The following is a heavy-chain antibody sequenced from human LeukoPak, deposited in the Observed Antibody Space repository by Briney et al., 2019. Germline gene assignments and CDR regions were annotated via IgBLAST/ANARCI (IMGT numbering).Heavy chain of an antibody. CDR3: ARDGATNYYYMDV. V-gene: IGHV1-46*03. J-gene: IGHJ6*03. CDR2: TNPSGGST. D-gene: IGHD3-16*01. Sequence: ASVKVSCKASGYTFTSYYMHWVRQAPGQGLEWMGITNPSGGSTSYAQKFQGRVTMTRDTSTSTVYMELSSLRSEDTAVYYCARDGATNYYYMDVWGKGTTVTVSS. CDR1: GYTFTSYY.